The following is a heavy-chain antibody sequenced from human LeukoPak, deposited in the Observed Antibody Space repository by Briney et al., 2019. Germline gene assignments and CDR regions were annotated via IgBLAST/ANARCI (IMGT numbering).Heavy chain of an antibody. CDR2: IYSGGST. CDR3: ARGYQIGYSYGHRAGGAVFDY. CDR1: GFTFSSNY. V-gene: IGHV3-66*01. D-gene: IGHD5-18*01. J-gene: IGHJ4*02. Sequence: PGGSLRLSCAASGFTFSSNYMSWVRQAPGKGLEWVSVIYSGGSTYYADSVKGRFTISRDNSKNTLYLQMNSLRAEDTAVYYCARGYQIGYSYGHRAGGAVFDYWGQGTLVTVSS.